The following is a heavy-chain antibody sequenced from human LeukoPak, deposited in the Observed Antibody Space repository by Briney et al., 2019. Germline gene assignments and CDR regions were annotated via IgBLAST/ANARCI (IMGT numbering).Heavy chain of an antibody. D-gene: IGHD2-15*01. CDR2: MNPNSGNT. CDR1: GYTFTSYD. J-gene: IGHJ5*02. Sequence: ASVKVSCKASGYTFTSYDINWVRQATGQGLEWMEWMNPNSGNTGYAQKFQGRVTMTRNTSISTAYMELSSLRSEDTAVYYCARGIVVVVAADNWFDPWGQGTLVTVSS. CDR3: ARGIVVVVAADNWFDP. V-gene: IGHV1-8*01.